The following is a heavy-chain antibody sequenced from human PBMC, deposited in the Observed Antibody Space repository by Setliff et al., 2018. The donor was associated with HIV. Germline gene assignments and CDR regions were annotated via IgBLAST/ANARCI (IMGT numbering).Heavy chain of an antibody. CDR2: SIPVFGTV. CDR1: GGTFSGYA. Sequence: SVKVSCKAPGGTFSGYAFSWVRQAPGQGFEWMGGSIPVFGTVNYAQKFLGRATITADESTNTSYMELRSLRSDDTAVYYCASPRYFLGIGSRDYYGMDVWGQGTTVTVSS. CDR3: ASPRYFLGIGSRDYYGMDV. J-gene: IGHJ6*02. V-gene: IGHV1-69*13. D-gene: IGHD1-1*01.